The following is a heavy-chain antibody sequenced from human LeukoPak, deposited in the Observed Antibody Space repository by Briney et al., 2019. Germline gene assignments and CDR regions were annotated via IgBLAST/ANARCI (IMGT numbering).Heavy chain of an antibody. CDR2: ISLTGLT. Sequence: SGTLSLTCGVSGGPISNTNWWSWVRHPPGQGLAWLGEISLTGLTHYDPSLESRVTVSLDKSNDQLSLNLTSVTAADTAVYYCSRENGAFSPFGYWGQGTLVTVRS. CDR3: SRENGAFSPFGY. D-gene: IGHD2-8*01. V-gene: IGHV4-4*02. CDR1: GGPISNTNW. J-gene: IGHJ4*02.